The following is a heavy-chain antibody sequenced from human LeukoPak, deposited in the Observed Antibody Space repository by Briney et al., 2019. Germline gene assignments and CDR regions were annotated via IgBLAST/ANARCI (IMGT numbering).Heavy chain of an antibody. CDR1: GGSISSYY. CDR3: ARDRRWDYCFDY. D-gene: IGHD1-26*01. CDR2: IYPSGNT. V-gene: IGHV4-38-2*02. Sequence: SETLSLTCTVSGGSISSYYWGWIRQPPGKGLEWIGSIYPSGNTYYNPSLKSRVTISVDTSKNEFSLNLRSVTAADTAIYYCARDRRWDYCFDYWGQGTLVTVSS. J-gene: IGHJ4*02.